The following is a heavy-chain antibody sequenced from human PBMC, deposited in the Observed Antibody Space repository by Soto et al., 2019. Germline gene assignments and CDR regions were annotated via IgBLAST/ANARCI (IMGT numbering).Heavy chain of an antibody. CDR2: LYNTGST. CDR1: GGSISSFAFY. D-gene: IGHD2-8*02. V-gene: IGHV4-61*08. CDR3: ARDKITGLFDY. Sequence: PSETLSLTCTVSGGSISSFAFYWSWIRQHPGKGLEWIGYLYNTGSTIYNPSLKSRVTISVDTSKNQFSLKLTSVTAADTAVYYCARDKITGLFDYWGQGTLVTVSS. J-gene: IGHJ4*02.